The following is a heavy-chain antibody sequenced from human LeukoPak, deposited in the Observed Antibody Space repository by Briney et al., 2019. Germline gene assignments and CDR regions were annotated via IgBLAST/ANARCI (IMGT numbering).Heavy chain of an antibody. CDR1: GDSVASNSAA. Sequence: SQTLSLTCAISGDSVASNSAAWNWIRLSPSRGLEWLGKTYYRSSWYYDYAPSVKSRLSIKAETSKNQSSLQLNSVTPEDTAVYYCARKSGGGAFDIWGQGTLVTASS. J-gene: IGHJ3*02. CDR2: TYYRSSWYY. D-gene: IGHD3-16*01. V-gene: IGHV6-1*01. CDR3: ARKSGGGAFDI.